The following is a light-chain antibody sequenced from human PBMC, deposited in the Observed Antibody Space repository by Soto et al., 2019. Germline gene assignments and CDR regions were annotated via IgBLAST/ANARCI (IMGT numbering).Light chain of an antibody. CDR1: QNVFYSSLNKNF. CDR3: QQYLHAPFT. CDR2: WAS. J-gene: IGKJ3*01. Sequence: DTVMTQSPDSLAVSLGERATINCKSSQNVFYSSLNKNFLAWYQQKPGQPPELLITWASARESGVPDRFSGSGSETDFTLTISSLQAEDVAVYYCQQYLHAPFTFGPGTNVDI. V-gene: IGKV4-1*01.